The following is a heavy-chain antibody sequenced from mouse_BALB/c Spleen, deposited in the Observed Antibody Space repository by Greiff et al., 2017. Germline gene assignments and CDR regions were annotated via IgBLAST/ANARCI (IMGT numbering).Heavy chain of an antibody. V-gene: IGHV1-7*01. D-gene: IGHD2-4*01. Sequence: QVQLQQSGAELAKPGASVKMSCKASGYTFTSYWMHWVKQRPGQGLEWIGYINPSTGYTEYNQKFKDKATLTADKSSSTAYMQLSSLTSEDSAVYYCARPTMITCFAYWGQGTLVTVSA. J-gene: IGHJ3*01. CDR3: ARPTMITCFAY. CDR2: INPSTGYT. CDR1: GYTFTSYW.